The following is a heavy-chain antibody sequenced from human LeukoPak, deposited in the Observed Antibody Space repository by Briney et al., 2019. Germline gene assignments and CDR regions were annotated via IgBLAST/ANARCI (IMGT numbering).Heavy chain of an antibody. J-gene: IGHJ2*01. CDR3: ARAPSGWSDYWYFDL. CDR2: IYSGGVT. CDR1: GFTVSSNY. D-gene: IGHD6-19*01. V-gene: IGHV3-53*01. Sequence: GGCLRLSCAASGFTVSSNYMSWVRQAPGKGLEWVSLIYSGGVTYYADSVKGRFIISRDNSKNTLFLQMNSLRAEDTAVYYCARAPSGWSDYWYFDLWGRGTLVTVSS.